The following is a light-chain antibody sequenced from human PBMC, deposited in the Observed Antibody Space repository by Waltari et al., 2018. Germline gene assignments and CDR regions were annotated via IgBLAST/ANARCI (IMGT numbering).Light chain of an antibody. CDR3: CSYAGSDTFVV. J-gene: IGLJ2*01. CDR1: SLDVGSYNL. Sequence: QSALTQPASVSGSPGQSITLPCTGTSLDVGSYNLGSWYQHPPAKAHQPMCAEARNQPHPTNPPKLMISEVSNRPSGVSDRFSGSKSGNTASLTISGLQAEDEADYYCCSYAGSDTFVVLGGGTKLTVL. V-gene: IGLV2-23*02. CDR2: EVS.